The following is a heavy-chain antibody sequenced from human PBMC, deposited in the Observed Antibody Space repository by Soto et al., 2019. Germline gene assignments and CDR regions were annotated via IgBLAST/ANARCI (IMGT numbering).Heavy chain of an antibody. CDR1: GYSLTSYW. CDR2: IDPSDSYT. Sequence: GESLKISCKGSGYSLTSYWISWARQMPGKGMEGMGRIDPSDSYTNYSPSFQGHVTISADKSISTAYLQWSSLKASDTAMYYCARVGYCSGGSCNHYYYGMDVWGQGTTVNVSS. V-gene: IGHV5-10-1*01. D-gene: IGHD2-15*01. J-gene: IGHJ6*02. CDR3: ARVGYCSGGSCNHYYYGMDV.